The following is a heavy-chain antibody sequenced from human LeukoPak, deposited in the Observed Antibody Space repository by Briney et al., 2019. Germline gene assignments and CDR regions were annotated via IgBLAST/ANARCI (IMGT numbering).Heavy chain of an antibody. CDR3: ARDRGGGFDY. Sequence: PSETLSLTCAVSGGSISSGGYSWSWIRQPPGKVLEWIGYIYHSGSTYYNPSLKSRVTISVDRSKNQFSLKLSSVTAADTAVYYCARDRGGGFDYWGQGTLVTVSS. V-gene: IGHV4-30-2*01. CDR2: IYHSGST. D-gene: IGHD2-15*01. CDR1: GGSISSGGYS. J-gene: IGHJ4*02.